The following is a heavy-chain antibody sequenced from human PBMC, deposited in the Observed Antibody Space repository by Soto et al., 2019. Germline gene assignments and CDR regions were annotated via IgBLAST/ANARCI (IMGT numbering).Heavy chain of an antibody. V-gene: IGHV4-31*03. D-gene: IGHD6-6*01. CDR3: ASNNARYSSSINFDY. CDR2: IYYSGST. Sequence: SETLSLTCTVSGGSISSGGYYWSWIRQHPGKGLEWIGYIYYSGSTYYNPSLKSRVTISVDTSKNQFSLKLSSVTAADTAVYYCASNNARYSSSINFDYWGQGTLVTVSS. J-gene: IGHJ4*02. CDR1: GGSISSGGYY.